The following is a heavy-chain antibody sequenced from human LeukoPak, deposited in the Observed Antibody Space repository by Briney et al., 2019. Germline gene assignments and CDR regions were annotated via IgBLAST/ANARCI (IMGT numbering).Heavy chain of an antibody. CDR1: GFTFSSYA. Sequence: GGSLRLSCAASGFTFSSYAMSWVRQAPGKGLEWVSAISGSGGSTYYADSVKGRFTISRDNSKNTLYLQMNSLRAEDTAVYYCAKGAGRWELLEYYFDYWGQGTLVTVSS. CDR2: ISGSGGST. J-gene: IGHJ4*02. CDR3: AKGAGRWELLEYYFDY. V-gene: IGHV3-23*01. D-gene: IGHD1-26*01.